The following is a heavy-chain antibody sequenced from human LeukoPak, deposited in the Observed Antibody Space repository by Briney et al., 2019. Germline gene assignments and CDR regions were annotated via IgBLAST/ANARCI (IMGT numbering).Heavy chain of an antibody. CDR2: ISCDGSNK. CDR1: GFTFSSYT. V-gene: IGHV3-30-3*01. Sequence: PGGSLRLSCAASGFTFSSYTMHWVRQAPGKGLEWVAVISCDGSNKYYADSVKGRFTISRDNSKNTLYLQMNSLRAEDTAVYYCAKVGGGYFDYWGQGTLVTVSS. CDR3: AKVGGGYFDY. D-gene: IGHD3-16*01. J-gene: IGHJ4*02.